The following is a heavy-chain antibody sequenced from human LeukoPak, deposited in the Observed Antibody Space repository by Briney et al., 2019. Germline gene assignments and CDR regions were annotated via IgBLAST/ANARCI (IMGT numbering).Heavy chain of an antibody. CDR3: TRPLRYFDWLPYPPDY. D-gene: IGHD3-9*01. J-gene: IGHJ4*02. Sequence: GGSLRLSCTASGFTFGDYAMSWFRQAPGKGLEWVGFIRSKAYGGTTEYAASVKGRFTISRDDSKSIAYLQMNSLKTEDTAVYYCTRPLRYFDWLPYPPDYWGQGTLVTVSS. CDR1: GFTFGDYA. CDR2: IRSKAYGGTT. V-gene: IGHV3-49*03.